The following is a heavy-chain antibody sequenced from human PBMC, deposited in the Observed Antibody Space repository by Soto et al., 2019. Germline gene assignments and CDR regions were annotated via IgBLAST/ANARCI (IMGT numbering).Heavy chain of an antibody. CDR3: MRGGWGDSPIDY. V-gene: IGHV1-2*02. CDR2: INPSNEIT. J-gene: IGHJ4*02. CDR1: GYTFSAYY. D-gene: IGHD1-26*01. Sequence: ASVKVSCKTSGYTFSAYYVHWARRAPGRGFQWLGWINPSNEITTFSEFFQGRITMTRDTSTNTVHMESNMLTSDDTAVYYCMRGGWGDSPIDYCGQGTQVTVSS.